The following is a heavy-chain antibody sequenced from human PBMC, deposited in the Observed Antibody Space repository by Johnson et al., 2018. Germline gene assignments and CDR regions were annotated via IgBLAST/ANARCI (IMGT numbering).Heavy chain of an antibody. J-gene: IGHJ3*02. CDR2: ISSNGGST. CDR1: GFTFSSYA. Sequence: VQLVQSGGGLVQPGGSLRLSCAASGFTFSSYAMHWVRPAPGKGLEYVSAISSNGGSTYYADSVKGRFTISRDKSKNTLYLQMGSLRAEDMAVYYCARGGRKDAFDSWGQGTMVTVSS. V-gene: IGHV3-64*07. CDR3: ARGGRKDAFDS. D-gene: IGHD1-14*01.